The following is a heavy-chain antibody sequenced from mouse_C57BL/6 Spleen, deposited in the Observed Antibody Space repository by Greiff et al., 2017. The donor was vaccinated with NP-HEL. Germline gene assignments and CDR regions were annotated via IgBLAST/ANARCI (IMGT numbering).Heavy chain of an antibody. V-gene: IGHV1-26*01. CDR1: GYTFTDYY. Sequence: EVQLQQSGPELVKPRASVKISCKASGYTFTDYYMNWVKQSHGKSLEWIGDINPNNGGTSYNQKFKGKATLTVDKSSSTAYMELRSLTSEDSAVYYCAREYYNYAMDYWGQGTSVTVSS. J-gene: IGHJ4*01. CDR2: INPNNGGT. D-gene: IGHD2-12*01. CDR3: AREYYNYAMDY.